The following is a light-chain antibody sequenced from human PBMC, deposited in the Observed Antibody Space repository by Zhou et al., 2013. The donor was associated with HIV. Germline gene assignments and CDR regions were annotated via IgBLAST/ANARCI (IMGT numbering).Light chain of an antibody. CDR1: QSVSSAH. Sequence: EIVLTQSPGTLSLSPGERATLSCRASQSVSSAHLAWYQHKPGQGPRLLIYGASTRATGVPDRFSGGGSETDFTLSINSLQTEDFAVYYCQLYNNWPPTWTFGQGTKVE. V-gene: IGKV3-15*01. CDR3: QLYNNWPPTWT. J-gene: IGKJ1*01. CDR2: GAS.